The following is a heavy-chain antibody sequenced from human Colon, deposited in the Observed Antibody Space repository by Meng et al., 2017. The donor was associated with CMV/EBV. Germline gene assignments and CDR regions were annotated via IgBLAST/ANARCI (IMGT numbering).Heavy chain of an antibody. J-gene: IGHJ4*02. CDR3: VRSSYFDFWSGYSPMYYFDL. CDR2: VYYTGST. V-gene: IGHV4-39*07. CDR1: GDSVSSTKYF. Sequence: SETLSLTCTVSGDSVSSTKYFWGWIRRPPGKGLEWIGSVYYTGSTYSDPSLKSRAKISVDLSKNQFSLNLRAVTAADTAVYYCVRSSYFDFWSGYSPMYYFDLWGQGMLVTVFS. D-gene: IGHD3-3*01.